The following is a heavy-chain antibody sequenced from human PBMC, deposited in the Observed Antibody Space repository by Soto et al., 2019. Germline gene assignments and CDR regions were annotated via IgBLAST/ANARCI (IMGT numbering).Heavy chain of an antibody. CDR1: GFTFSSYA. J-gene: IGHJ6*02. D-gene: IGHD3-16*01. CDR3: AKRIGGEGYYYGMDV. V-gene: IGHV3-23*01. CDR2: ISGSGGST. Sequence: EVQLLESGGGLVQPGGSLRLSCAASGFTFSSYAMSWVRQAPGKGLEWVSAISGSGGSTYYADSVKGRFTIPRDNSKNTLYLQMNGLRAEDTAVYYCAKRIGGEGYYYGMDVWGQGTTVTVSS.